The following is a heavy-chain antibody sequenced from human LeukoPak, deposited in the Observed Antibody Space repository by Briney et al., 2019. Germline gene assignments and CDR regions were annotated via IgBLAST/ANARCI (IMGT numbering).Heavy chain of an antibody. CDR3: AREGDSGSSSWYTNWFDP. J-gene: IGHJ5*02. D-gene: IGHD6-13*01. CDR2: IIPIFGTA. CDR1: GGTFSSYA. Sequence: SVKVSCKASGGTFSSYAISWVRQAPGQGLEWMGGIIPIFGTANYAQKFQGRVTITTDESTSTAYMELSSLRSEDTAVYYCAREGDSGSSSWYTNWFDPWGQGTLVTVSS. V-gene: IGHV1-69*05.